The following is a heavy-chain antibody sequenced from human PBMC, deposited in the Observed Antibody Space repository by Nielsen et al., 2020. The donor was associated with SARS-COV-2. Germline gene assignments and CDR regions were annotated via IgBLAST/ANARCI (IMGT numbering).Heavy chain of an antibody. V-gene: IGHV4-34*01. Sequence: SETLSLTCAVYGGSFSDYYWTWIRQPPGKGLEWIGEINHSGSTKYNPSLKSRVTISVDTSKNQFSLKLSSVTAADTAVYYCARGPIVVVPAATVGMDVWGQGTTVTVSS. CDR1: GGSFSDYY. CDR3: ARGPIVVVPAATVGMDV. D-gene: IGHD2-2*01. J-gene: IGHJ6*02. CDR2: INHSGST.